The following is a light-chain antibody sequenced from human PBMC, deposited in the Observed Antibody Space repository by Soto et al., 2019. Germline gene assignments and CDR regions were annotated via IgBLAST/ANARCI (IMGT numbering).Light chain of an antibody. Sequence: DIQMTQSPSFLSASVGDRVTITCRASQSIGKHLNWYQQKPGKAPKFLIYDASTLQSGVPSRFSGSGSGTDFTLTISSLQPEDVATYYCQKYNSVPLTFGGGTKVDIK. CDR3: QKYNSVPLT. CDR2: DAS. J-gene: IGKJ4*01. CDR1: QSIGKH. V-gene: IGKV1-27*01.